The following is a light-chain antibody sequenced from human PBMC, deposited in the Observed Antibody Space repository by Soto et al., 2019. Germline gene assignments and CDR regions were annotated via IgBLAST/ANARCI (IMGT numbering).Light chain of an antibody. CDR2: GAS. CDR3: HQRQSWPRT. Sequence: EIVLAQSPAPLSLSPGERATLSCRASQSVSISLAWYQQKPGQAPRLLIYGASNRATGIPARFSASGSGTDFTLTISDVQPEDFALYYCHQRQSWPRTFGQGTKVDIK. CDR1: QSVSIS. J-gene: IGKJ1*01. V-gene: IGKV3-11*01.